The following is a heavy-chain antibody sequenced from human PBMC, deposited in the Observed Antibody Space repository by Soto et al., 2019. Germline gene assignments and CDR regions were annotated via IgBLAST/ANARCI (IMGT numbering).Heavy chain of an antibody. J-gene: IGHJ5*02. CDR2: IYYSGST. CDR1: GGSISSGGYY. V-gene: IGHV4-31*03. CDR3: ARCCIAAATRPNWFDP. D-gene: IGHD6-13*01. Sequence: QVQLQESGPGLVKPSQTLSLTCTVSGGSISSGGYYWSWIRQHAVKGLEWIGYIYYSGSTYYNPSLKSRVTISVDTSKNQFSLKLSSVTAADTAVYYCARCCIAAATRPNWFDPWGQGTPVTVSS.